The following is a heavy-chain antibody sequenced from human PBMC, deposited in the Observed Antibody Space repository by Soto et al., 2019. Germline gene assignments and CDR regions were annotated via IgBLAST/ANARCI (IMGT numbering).Heavy chain of an antibody. CDR3: AKDRDYPRDQFHY. Sequence: EVQLLESGGGLVQPGGSLRLSGTASGFTFTYYAFSWVRQAPGKGLEWVSAISANGQGIYYADSVRGRFTISRDNSKNTVFLHMDSLRAEDTAVYYCAKDRDYPRDQFHYWGQGTLVTVSS. D-gene: IGHD2-2*01. J-gene: IGHJ4*02. V-gene: IGHV3-23*01. CDR1: GFTFTYYA. CDR2: ISANGQGI.